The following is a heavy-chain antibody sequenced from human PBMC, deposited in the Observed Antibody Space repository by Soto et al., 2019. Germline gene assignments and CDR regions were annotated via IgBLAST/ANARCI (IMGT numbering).Heavy chain of an antibody. Sequence: GGSLRLSCAASGFTFSSSWMHWVRQAPGKGLEWVSAISGSGGSTYYADSVKGRFTISRDNSKNTLYLQMNSLRAEDTAVYYCVKYRSDYDFWSGYSHYYYMDVWGKGTTVTVS. CDR2: ISGSGGST. CDR3: VKYRSDYDFWSGYSHYYYMDV. D-gene: IGHD3-3*01. V-gene: IGHV3-23*01. J-gene: IGHJ6*03. CDR1: GFTFSSSW.